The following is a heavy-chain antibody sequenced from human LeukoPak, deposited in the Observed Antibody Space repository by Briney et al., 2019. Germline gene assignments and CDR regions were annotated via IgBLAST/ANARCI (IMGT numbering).Heavy chain of an antibody. Sequence: GGPLRLSCAASGFTFSSFAMSWVRQAPEKGLEWVSSISGFAGSIYYADSVKGRFTISRDNSKNTLYLLITSLRAEDTALYYCAKEGGLQSLPCTWFDPWGQGTLVTVST. CDR1: GFTFSSFA. V-gene: IGHV3-23*01. D-gene: IGHD5-24*01. CDR3: AKEGGLQSLPCTWFDP. J-gene: IGHJ5*02. CDR2: ISGFAGSI.